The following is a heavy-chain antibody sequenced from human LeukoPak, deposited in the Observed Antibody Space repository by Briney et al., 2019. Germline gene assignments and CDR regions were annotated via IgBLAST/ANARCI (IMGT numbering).Heavy chain of an antibody. CDR1: GGSISSYY. J-gene: IGHJ6*03. D-gene: IGHD5-18*01. V-gene: IGHV4-59*01. CDR2: IYFSGST. Sequence: PSETLSLTCTVSGGSISSYYWSWIRQPPGKGLEWIGYIYFSGSTNYNPTPKSRVTISADTSKNQFSLKLPSVTAADTAVYYCARTTEGGYTYGYFYYYYMDVWGKGTTVTIPS. CDR3: ARTTEGGYTYGYFYYYYMDV.